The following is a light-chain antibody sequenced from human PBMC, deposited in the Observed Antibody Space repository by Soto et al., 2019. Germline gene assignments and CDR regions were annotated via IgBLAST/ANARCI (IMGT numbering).Light chain of an antibody. Sequence: IHLTQSPSSLSTYLGDRVTITCRASQGISSYLAWYQQKPGKAPKLLISTASTLQSGVPSRFSGSGSGTEFTLTISSLQPEDFATYYCQQLNNYPRTFGQGTKVDIK. V-gene: IGKV1-9*01. CDR3: QQLNNYPRT. CDR2: TAS. CDR1: QGISSY. J-gene: IGKJ1*01.